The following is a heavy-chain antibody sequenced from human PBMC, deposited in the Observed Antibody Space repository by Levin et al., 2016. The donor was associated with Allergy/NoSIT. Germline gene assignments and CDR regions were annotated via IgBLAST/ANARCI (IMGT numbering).Heavy chain of an antibody. CDR2: IRGRADVEPT. J-gene: IGHJ4*02. CDR3: SWHQYDSSGFYHIGH. Sequence: WIRQPPGKGLEWVGRIRGRADVEPTDYAAPVKDRFTISKDGSRPTLYLQMSSLKTEDTTVYYCSWHQYDSSGFYHIGHWGQGTLVTVSS. D-gene: IGHD3-22*01. V-gene: IGHV3-15*01.